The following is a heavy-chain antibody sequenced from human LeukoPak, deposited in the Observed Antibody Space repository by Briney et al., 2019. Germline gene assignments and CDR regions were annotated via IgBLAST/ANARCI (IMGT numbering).Heavy chain of an antibody. CDR3: ASSTLGYFDY. CDR2: ISGGGSII. D-gene: IGHD7-27*01. Sequence: PGGSLRLSCAASGFTFSTYEINWIRQAPGRGLEWVSYISGGGSIIYYADSVKGRFTISRDNAKNSLYLQMNSLRGEDTAVYYCASSTLGYFDYWGHGTLVTVSS. CDR1: GFTFSTYE. J-gene: IGHJ4*01. V-gene: IGHV3-48*03.